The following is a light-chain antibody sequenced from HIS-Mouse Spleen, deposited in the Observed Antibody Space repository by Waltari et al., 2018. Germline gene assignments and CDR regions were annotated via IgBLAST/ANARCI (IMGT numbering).Light chain of an antibody. CDR1: TLGANY. V-gene: IGLV3-1*01. CDR2: QDS. Sequence: SYELTQPPSVSVSPGQTASITCSGDTLGANYASWYQQKPDQSPVLVIYQDSKRPSGIPERFSGSNSGNTATLTISGTQAMDEADYYCQAWDSSVVFGGGTKLTVL. J-gene: IGLJ2*01. CDR3: QAWDSSVV.